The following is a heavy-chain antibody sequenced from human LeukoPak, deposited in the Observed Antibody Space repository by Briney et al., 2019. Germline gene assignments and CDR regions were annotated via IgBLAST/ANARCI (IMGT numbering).Heavy chain of an antibody. CDR1: GYTFTGYY. V-gene: IGHV1-2*02. CDR2: INPNSGGT. Sequence: ASVKVSCKASGYTFTGYYMHWVRQAPGQGLEWMGWINPNSGGTNYAQKFQGRVTMTRDTSISTAHMELSRLRSDDTAVYYCARDFGAFTIFGVVTNWFDPWGQGTLVTVSS. D-gene: IGHD3-3*01. J-gene: IGHJ5*02. CDR3: ARDFGAFTIFGVVTNWFDP.